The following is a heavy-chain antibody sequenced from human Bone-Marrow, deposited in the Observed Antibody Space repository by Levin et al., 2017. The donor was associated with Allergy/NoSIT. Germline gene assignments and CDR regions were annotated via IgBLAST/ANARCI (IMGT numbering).Heavy chain of an antibody. Sequence: HPGGSLRLSCAASGFTFSTYWMSWVRQAPGKGLEWVANIKQDGSEKHYVDSVEGRFTISRDNAKNSLYLQMNSLRGEDTAMYYCAKAGPAGSPTSGWFDPWGQGTLVTVSS. CDR1: GFTFSTYW. D-gene: IGHD2-15*01. CDR2: IKQDGSEK. CDR3: AKAGPAGSPTSGWFDP. V-gene: IGHV3-7*01. J-gene: IGHJ5*02.